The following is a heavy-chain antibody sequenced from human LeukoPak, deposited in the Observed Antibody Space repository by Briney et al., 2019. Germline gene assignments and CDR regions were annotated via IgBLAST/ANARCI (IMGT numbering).Heavy chain of an antibody. Sequence: PGGSLRLSCAASGFTFSSYAMHWVRQAPGKGLEWVAVISYDGSNKYYADSVKGRFTISRDNSKNTLYLQMNSLRAEDTAVYYCATYSSSWTGLDYYFDYWGQGTLVTVSS. V-gene: IGHV3-30-3*01. D-gene: IGHD6-13*01. CDR3: ATYSSSWTGLDYYFDY. CDR2: ISYDGSNK. CDR1: GFTFSSYA. J-gene: IGHJ4*02.